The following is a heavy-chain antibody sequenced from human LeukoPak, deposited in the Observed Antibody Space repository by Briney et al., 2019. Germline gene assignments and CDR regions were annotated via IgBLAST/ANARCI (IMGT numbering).Heavy chain of an antibody. CDR1: GFTFGDYA. D-gene: IGHD6-25*01. Sequence: PGGSLRLSCTASGFTFGDYAMSWVRQAPGKGLEWVGFIRSKAYGGTTEYAASVKRRFTISRDDSKSIAYLQMNSLKTEDTAVYYCTRDPLGGVLYSSDYFDYWGQGTLVTVSS. CDR3: TRDPLGGVLYSSDYFDY. CDR2: IRSKAYGGTT. V-gene: IGHV3-49*04. J-gene: IGHJ4*02.